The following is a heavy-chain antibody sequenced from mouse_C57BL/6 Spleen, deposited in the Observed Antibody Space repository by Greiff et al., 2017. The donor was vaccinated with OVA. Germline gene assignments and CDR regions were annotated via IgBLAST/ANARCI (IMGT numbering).Heavy chain of an antibody. CDR3: AQDGAWFAY. CDR1: GFTFSDYG. J-gene: IGHJ3*01. Sequence: EVQLVESGGGLVKPGGSLKLSCAASGFTFSDYGMHWVRQAPEKGLEWVAYISSGSSTIYYADTVKGRFTISRDNAKNTQFLQMTSLRSEDAAMYCCAQDGAWFAYWGQGTLVTVSA. CDR2: ISSGSSTI. V-gene: IGHV5-17*01.